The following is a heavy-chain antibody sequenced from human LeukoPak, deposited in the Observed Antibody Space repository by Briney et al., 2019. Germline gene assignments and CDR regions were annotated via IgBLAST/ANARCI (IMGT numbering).Heavy chain of an antibody. J-gene: IGHJ1*01. Sequence: SETLSLTCSVSGGSINSYYWSWIRQPPGKGLEWIGYIYYSGSTNYNPSLKSRVTISVDTSKSQFSLKLTSVTAADTAVYYCARDHYYNSSGYTFRYWGQGTLVSVSS. CDR2: IYYSGST. V-gene: IGHV4-59*01. D-gene: IGHD3-22*01. CDR1: GGSINSYY. CDR3: ARDHYYNSSGYTFRY.